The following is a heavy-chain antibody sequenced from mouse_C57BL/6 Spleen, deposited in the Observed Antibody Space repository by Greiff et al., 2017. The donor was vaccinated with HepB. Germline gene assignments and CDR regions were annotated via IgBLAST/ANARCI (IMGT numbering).Heavy chain of an antibody. CDR1: GYSITSGYY. CDR3: ARDDYDSWFAY. J-gene: IGHJ3*01. V-gene: IGHV3-6*01. D-gene: IGHD2-4*01. Sequence: EVQLQQSGPGLVKPSQSLSLTCSVTGYSITSGYYWNWIRQFPGNKLEWMGYISYDGSNNYNPSLKNRTSITRDTSKNQFFLKLNSVTTEDTATYYCARDDYDSWFAYWGQGTLVTVSA. CDR2: ISYDGSN.